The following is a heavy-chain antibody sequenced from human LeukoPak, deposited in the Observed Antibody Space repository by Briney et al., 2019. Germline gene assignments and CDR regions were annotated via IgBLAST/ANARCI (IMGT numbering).Heavy chain of an antibody. D-gene: IGHD3-10*01. V-gene: IGHV4-39*01. J-gene: IGHJ4*02. Sequence: SETLSLTCTVSGSSISSSSYYWGWIRQPPGKGLEWIGSIYYSGSTYYNPSLKSRVTISVDTSKNQFSLKLSSVTAADTAVYYCARLTRSPGFDYWGQGTLVTVSS. CDR1: GSSISSSSYY. CDR2: IYYSGST. CDR3: ARLTRSPGFDY.